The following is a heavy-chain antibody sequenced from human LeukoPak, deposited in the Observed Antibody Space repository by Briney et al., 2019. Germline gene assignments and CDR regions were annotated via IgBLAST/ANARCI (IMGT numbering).Heavy chain of an antibody. Sequence: GGSLRLSCAASGFTFSSYSMIWVRQAPGKGLEWVSYISSSSSTIYYADSVKGRFTISRDNAKNSLYLQMNSLRAEDTAVYYCARGEDIVVVPAANYFDYWGQGTLVTVSS. V-gene: IGHV3-48*01. CDR2: ISSSSSTI. J-gene: IGHJ4*02. CDR3: ARGEDIVVVPAANYFDY. CDR1: GFTFSSYS. D-gene: IGHD2-2*01.